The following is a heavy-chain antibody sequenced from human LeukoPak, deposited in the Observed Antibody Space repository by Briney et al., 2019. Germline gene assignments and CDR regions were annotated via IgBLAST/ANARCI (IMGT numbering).Heavy chain of an antibody. CDR2: IAYDGSQQ. D-gene: IGHD5-18*01. V-gene: IGHV3-30*18. CDR3: AKEDTVMVSNWYFDL. J-gene: IGHJ2*01. Sequence: GRSLRLSCTASGFTFTNYGMHWVRQAPGKGPEWVAVIAYDGSQQYYADSVKGRFSISRDDSKNTLYLRMNSLGAEDTAVYYCAKEDTVMVSNWYFDLWGRGTLVTVSS. CDR1: GFTFTNYG.